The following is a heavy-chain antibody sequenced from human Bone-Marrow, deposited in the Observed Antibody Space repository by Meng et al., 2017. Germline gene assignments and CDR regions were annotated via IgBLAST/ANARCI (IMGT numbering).Heavy chain of an antibody. CDR1: GLSFTDAW. J-gene: IGHJ4*02. CDR2: IKRNSDGGTI. Sequence: EGQLVGSGGGLVKPGGSLSLSCVASGLSFTDAWMSWVRQAPGKGLEWVGRIKRNSDGGTIDYAAPVKGRFTISRDDSKNTLYLQMDSLITEDTAVYFCATGAAAADHWGQGTLVTVSS. V-gene: IGHV3-15*01. CDR3: ATGAAAADH. D-gene: IGHD6-13*01.